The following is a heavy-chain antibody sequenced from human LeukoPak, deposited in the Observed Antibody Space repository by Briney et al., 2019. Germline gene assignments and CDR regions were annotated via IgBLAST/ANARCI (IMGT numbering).Heavy chain of an antibody. CDR2: IRNAGDGYTT. CDR1: GSYW. Sequence: PGGSLRLSCAASGSYWMHWVRQAPGQGPELIGHIRNAGDGYTTEYAASVKGRFTVSRDDSKNSLYLQMNSLKPEDTAVYYCVRNHRHWFDPWGQGTLVTVSS. J-gene: IGHJ5*02. V-gene: IGHV3-72*01. CDR3: VRNHRHWFDP.